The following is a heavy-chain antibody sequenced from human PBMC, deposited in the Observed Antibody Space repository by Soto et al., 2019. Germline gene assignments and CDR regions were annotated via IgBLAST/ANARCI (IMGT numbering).Heavy chain of an antibody. J-gene: IGHJ6*02. CDR3: ARDGGVVAALDV. CDR1: GYTFTGYY. Sequence: ASLKVSCKASGYTFTGYYMHWVRQAPGQGLEWMGWINPNSGGTNYAQKFQGRVTMTRDTSISTAYMELSRLRPDDTAVYYCARDGGVVAALDVWGQGTTVTVSS. V-gene: IGHV1-2*02. CDR2: INPNSGGT. D-gene: IGHD2-15*01.